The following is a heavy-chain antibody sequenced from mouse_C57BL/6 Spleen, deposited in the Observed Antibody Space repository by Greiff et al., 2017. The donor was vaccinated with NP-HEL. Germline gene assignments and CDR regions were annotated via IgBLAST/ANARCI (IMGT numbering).Heavy chain of an antibody. CDR2: IYPGDGDT. J-gene: IGHJ4*01. CDR3: ARNYGSSMDY. Sequence: VKVVESGPELVKPGASVKISCKASGYAFSSSWMNWVKQRPGKGLEWIGRIYPGDGDTNYNGKFKGKATLTADKSSSTAYMQLSSLTSEDSAVYFCARNYGSSMDYWGQGTSVTVSS. CDR1: GYAFSSSW. D-gene: IGHD1-1*01. V-gene: IGHV1-82*01.